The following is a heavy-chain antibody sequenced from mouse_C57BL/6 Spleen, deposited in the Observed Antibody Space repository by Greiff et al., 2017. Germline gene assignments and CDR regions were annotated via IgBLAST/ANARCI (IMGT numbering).Heavy chain of an antibody. Sequence: VQLLQSGTVLARPGASVKMSCKTSGYTFTSYWMHWVKQRPGQGLEWIGDIYPGNSDTSYNQKFKGKAKLTAVTSASTAYMELSSLTNEDSAVYYCTRGSDSYFPMNYWGQGTSVTVSS. D-gene: IGHD2-12*01. CDR2: IYPGNSDT. CDR1: GYTFTSYW. J-gene: IGHJ4*01. CDR3: TRGSDSYFPMNY. V-gene: IGHV1-5*01.